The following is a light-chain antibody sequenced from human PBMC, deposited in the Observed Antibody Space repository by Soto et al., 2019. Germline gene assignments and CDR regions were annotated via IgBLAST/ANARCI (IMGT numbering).Light chain of an antibody. CDR1: QSVSSW. V-gene: IGKV1-5*03. CDR3: QQYNNFWT. J-gene: IGKJ1*01. CDR2: QAS. Sequence: DIQMTQSPSTLSASVGDRVTIACRASQSVSSWLAWFQQKPGKAPKLLISQASNLETGVPSRFSGSGSGTEFTLTISSLQPDDFATYYCQQYNNFWTFGQGTKVEI.